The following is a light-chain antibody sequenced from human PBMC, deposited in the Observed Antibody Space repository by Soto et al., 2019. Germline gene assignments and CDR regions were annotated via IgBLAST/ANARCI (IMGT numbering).Light chain of an antibody. CDR3: QQYNNWRPIT. V-gene: IGKV1-5*01. Sequence: DIQMTQSPSTLSASVGDRVTITCRASQNINIWLAWYQQKPGKAPKLLIFDASSLESGVPPRFSGSGSGTEFTLTISSLQSEDFAVYYCQQYNNWRPITFGQGTRLEIK. J-gene: IGKJ5*01. CDR1: QNINIW. CDR2: DAS.